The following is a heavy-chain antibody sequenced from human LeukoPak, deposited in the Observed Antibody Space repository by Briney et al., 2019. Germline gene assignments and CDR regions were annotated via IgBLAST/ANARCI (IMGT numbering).Heavy chain of an antibody. V-gene: IGHV4-4*07. J-gene: IGHJ4*02. CDR3: AREGNYGDKD. CDR2: VYTIGST. Sequence: SETLSLTCSVSGGSISTYYWSWIRQPAGKGLEWIGRVYTIGSTNYNPSLKSRVTMSVDTSKNQFSLKLSSVTAADTAVYYCAREGNYGDKDWGQGTLVTVSS. D-gene: IGHD4-17*01. CDR1: GGSISTYY.